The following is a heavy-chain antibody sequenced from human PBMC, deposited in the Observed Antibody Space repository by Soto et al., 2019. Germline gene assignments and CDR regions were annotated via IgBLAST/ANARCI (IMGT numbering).Heavy chain of an antibody. V-gene: IGHV3-23*01. CDR3: VKGAKAYDFWSGYLEYYYYYMDV. CDR2: ISGSGGST. CDR1: GFTFSSYA. Sequence: GGSLRLSCAASGFTFSSYAMSWVRQAPGKGLEWVSAISGSGGSTYYADSVKGRFTISRENSKKTLYLQMNSLRAEDTAYYYCVKGAKAYDFWSGYLEYYYYYMDVWGKGTTVTVSS. J-gene: IGHJ6*03. D-gene: IGHD3-3*01.